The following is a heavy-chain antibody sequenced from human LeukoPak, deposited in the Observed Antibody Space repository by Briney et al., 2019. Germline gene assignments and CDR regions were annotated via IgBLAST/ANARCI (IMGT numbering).Heavy chain of an antibody. Sequence: SETLSLTCIVSGGSIRSDYWSWIRQPPGKGLEWIGYIYYSGSTNYNPSLKIRVTISVDTSKNQFSLKLNSVTAADTAVYFCARERAAMDSWGQGTLVTVSS. D-gene: IGHD5-18*01. CDR1: GGSIRSDY. CDR2: IYYSGST. J-gene: IGHJ4*02. CDR3: ARERAAMDS. V-gene: IGHV4-59*01.